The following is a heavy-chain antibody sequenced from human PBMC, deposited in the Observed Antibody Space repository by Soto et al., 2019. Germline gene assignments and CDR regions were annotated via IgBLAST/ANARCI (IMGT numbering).Heavy chain of an antibody. Sequence: GASVKVSCKASGYTFTGYYMHWVRQAPGQGLEWMGWINPNSGATNFAQKFHGRVTMTRDTSISTAYMELSRLRSDDTAVYYCASLYYYDSSGPRDALDIWGQGTMVTVSS. J-gene: IGHJ3*02. CDR2: INPNSGAT. CDR1: GYTFTGYY. D-gene: IGHD3-22*01. V-gene: IGHV1-2*02. CDR3: ASLYYYDSSGPRDALDI.